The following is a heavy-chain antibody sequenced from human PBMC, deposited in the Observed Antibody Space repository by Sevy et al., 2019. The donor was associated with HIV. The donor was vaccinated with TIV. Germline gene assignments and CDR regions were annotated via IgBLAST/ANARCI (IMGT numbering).Heavy chain of an antibody. V-gene: IGHV3-7*01. CDR1: GFTFSVYW. CDR3: VGEGVGGYSCSLDC. Sequence: GGSLRLSCAASGFTFSVYWMSWVRQAPGKGLEWVATMKEDGSDKDYVDSVKGRFTISRDNAKNSLYLQMNSRRAEDTAVYYCVGEGVGGYSCSLDCWGQGTLVTVSS. CDR2: MKEDGSDK. J-gene: IGHJ4*02. D-gene: IGHD5-18*01.